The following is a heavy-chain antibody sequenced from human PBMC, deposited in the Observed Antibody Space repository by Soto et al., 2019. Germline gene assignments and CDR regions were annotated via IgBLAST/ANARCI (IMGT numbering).Heavy chain of an antibody. V-gene: IGHV4-31*03. CDR1: GGSISSGGYF. CDR2: IYYSGST. Sequence: SETLSLTCTVSGGSISSGGYFWSWIRQHPGKGLEWIGFIYYSGSTYYNPSLKSRVIISVDTSKNQFSLKLSSVTAADTAVYYCAREGAAPYYYYGMDVWGQGTTVTVSS. D-gene: IGHD6-6*01. J-gene: IGHJ6*02. CDR3: AREGAAPYYYYGMDV.